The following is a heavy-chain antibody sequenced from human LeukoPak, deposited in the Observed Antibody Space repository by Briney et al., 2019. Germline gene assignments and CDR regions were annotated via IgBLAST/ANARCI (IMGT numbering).Heavy chain of an antibody. Sequence: GGSLRLSCAASGFTFSSYGMHWVRQAPGKGLEWVAFIRHDGSNKYYADSVKGRFTISRDNSKNTLYLQMNSLRAEDTAVYYRAKDSAYYDILTGYYNLLDYWGQGTLVTVSS. CDR1: GFTFSSYG. V-gene: IGHV3-30*02. J-gene: IGHJ4*02. CDR3: AKDSAYYDILTGYYNLLDY. D-gene: IGHD3-9*01. CDR2: IRHDGSNK.